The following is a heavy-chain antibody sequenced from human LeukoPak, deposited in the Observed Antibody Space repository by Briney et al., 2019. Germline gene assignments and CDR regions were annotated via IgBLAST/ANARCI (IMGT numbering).Heavy chain of an antibody. CDR2: IYYSGST. V-gene: IGHV4-30-4*01. D-gene: IGHD3-16*01. Sequence: SETLSLTCTVSGGSISRGDYYWSWIRQPPGKGLEWIGYIYYSGSTYYNPSLKSRVTISVDTSKNQFSLKLSSVTAADTAVYYCAREDRYGGDYFDYWGQGTLGTVSS. CDR3: AREDRYGGDYFDY. J-gene: IGHJ4*02. CDR1: GGSISRGDYY.